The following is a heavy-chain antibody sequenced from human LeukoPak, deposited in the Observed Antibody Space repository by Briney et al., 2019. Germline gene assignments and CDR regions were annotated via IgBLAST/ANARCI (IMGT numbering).Heavy chain of an antibody. V-gene: IGHV4-59*01. CDR2: IYYSGST. J-gene: IGHJ4*02. Sequence: SETLSLTCTVSARSITSYYWSSTRHPPGDGLEWIAYIYYSGSTNYNPSLKSRVTISVDTSKNQFSLKLSSVTAADTAVYYCARAGIAVAGTTAFDYWGQGTLVTVSS. CDR3: ARAGIAVAGTTAFDY. D-gene: IGHD6-19*01. CDR1: ARSITSYY.